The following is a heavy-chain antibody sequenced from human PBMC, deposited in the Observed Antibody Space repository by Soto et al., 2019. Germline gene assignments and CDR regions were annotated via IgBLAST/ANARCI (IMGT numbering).Heavy chain of an antibody. CDR1: GFPFSRCS. D-gene: IGHD3-22*01. CDR2: RDRDGSET. Sequence: PGGSRLLSSSFSGFPFSRCSMSYVRPAPGEGLQWVANRDRDGSETNYADSLKGRFTISRDNAENSLFLQMNTLRAEDTAVYYCARAPDGSGSYYYFDFWGQGPLVTVSS. CDR3: ARAPDGSGSYYYFDF. V-gene: IGHV3-7*03. J-gene: IGHJ4*02.